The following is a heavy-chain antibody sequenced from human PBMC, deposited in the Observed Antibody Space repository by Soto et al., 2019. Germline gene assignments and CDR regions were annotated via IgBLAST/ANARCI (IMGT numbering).Heavy chain of an antibody. CDR2: ISYDGSNK. Sequence: PGGPLRLSCAASGFTFSSYAMHWVRQAPGKGLEWVAVISYDGSNKYYADSVKGRFTISRDNSKNTLYLQLNSLRAEDTAVYYCARDKRDLRFLEWSYYFDYWGQGTLVTVSS. D-gene: IGHD3-3*01. J-gene: IGHJ4*02. CDR1: GFTFSSYA. CDR3: ARDKRDLRFLEWSYYFDY. V-gene: IGHV3-30-3*01.